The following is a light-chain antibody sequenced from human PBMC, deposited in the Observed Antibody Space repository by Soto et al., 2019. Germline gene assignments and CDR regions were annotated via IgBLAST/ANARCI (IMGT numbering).Light chain of an antibody. J-gene: IGLJ1*01. CDR1: SSNIGTNA. Sequence: QSVLTQPPSASGTPGQRVTISCSGGSSNIGTNAVNWYQQLPGTAPKLLIYNNNRRPSGVPDRFSGSKSGTSASLAISGLPSEDAAYYYCTACDDSRTGYVFGTGTKVTVL. CDR3: TACDDSRTGYV. CDR2: NNN. V-gene: IGLV1-44*01.